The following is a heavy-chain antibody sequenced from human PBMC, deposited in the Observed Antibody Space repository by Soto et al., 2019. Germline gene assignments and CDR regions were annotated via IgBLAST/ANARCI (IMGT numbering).Heavy chain of an antibody. J-gene: IGHJ4*02. CDR3: ASEPVYYDSSGYYSDY. Sequence: VQLLESGGGLVQPGGSLRLSCAASGFPFSSFALSWVRQAPGKGLEWVSAISSSSSYIYYADSVKGRFTISRDNAKNSLYLQMNSLRAEDTAVYYCASEPVYYDSSGYYSDYWGQGTLVTVSS. CDR2: ISSSSSYI. V-gene: IGHV3-21*01. CDR1: GFPFSSFA. D-gene: IGHD3-22*01.